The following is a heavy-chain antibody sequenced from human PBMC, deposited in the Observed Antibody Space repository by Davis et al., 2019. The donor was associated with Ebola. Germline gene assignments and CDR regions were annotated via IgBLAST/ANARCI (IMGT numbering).Heavy chain of an antibody. D-gene: IGHD2-15*01. CDR3: ASRYCSGGSCYPASLGMDV. CDR2: IIPIFGTA. CDR1: GGTFSSYA. V-gene: IGHV1-69*13. Sequence: SVKVSCKASGGTFSSYAISWVRQAPGQGLEWMGGIIPIFGTANYAQTFQGRVTITADESTSTAYMELSSLRSEDTAVYYCASRYCSGGSCYPASLGMDVWGQGTTVTVSS. J-gene: IGHJ6*02.